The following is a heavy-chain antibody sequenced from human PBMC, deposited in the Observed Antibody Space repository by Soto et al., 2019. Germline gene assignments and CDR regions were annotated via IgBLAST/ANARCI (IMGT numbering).Heavy chain of an antibody. Sequence: GGSLRLSCAASGFTFSAYAMSWVRQAPGKGLEWVSTVTGNGGATFYAGSVKGRFTISRDNSKNTLYLQMSSLRSEDTAVYYCARASEERYSSGWYNWFDPWGQGTLVTVSS. J-gene: IGHJ5*02. D-gene: IGHD6-19*01. CDR2: VTGNGGAT. CDR1: GFTFSAYA. CDR3: ARASEERYSSGWYNWFDP. V-gene: IGHV3-23*01.